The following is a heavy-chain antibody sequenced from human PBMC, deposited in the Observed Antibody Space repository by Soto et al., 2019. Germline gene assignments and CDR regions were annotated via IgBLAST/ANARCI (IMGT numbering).Heavy chain of an antibody. Sequence: GGSLRLSCAASGFTFSSYSMNWVRQAPGKGLEWVSSISSSSSYIYYADSVKGRFTISRDNAKNSLYLQMNSLRAEDTAVYYCARASKDPIFNVDYWGQGTLVTVSS. CDR2: ISSSSSYI. J-gene: IGHJ4*02. CDR1: GFTFSSYS. V-gene: IGHV3-21*01. CDR3: ARASKDPIFNVDY. D-gene: IGHD2-21*01.